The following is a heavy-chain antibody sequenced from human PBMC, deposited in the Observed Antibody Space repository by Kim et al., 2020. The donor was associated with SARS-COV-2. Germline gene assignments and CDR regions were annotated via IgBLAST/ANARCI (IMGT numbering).Heavy chain of an antibody. CDR2: IGGDGGYT. V-gene: IGHV3-23*01. D-gene: IGHD3-10*01. CDR1: GFAFSTYA. J-gene: IGHJ6*02. Sequence: GGSLRLSCAASGFAFSTYAMSWVRQAPGKGLEWVSTIGGDGGYTFYADSAKGRFTISRDNSKNTLYLQMSSLRAEDTAVYYCARNKGSGTYYHYSIGVWGQGTTVTVSS. CDR3: ARNKGSGTYYHYSIGV.